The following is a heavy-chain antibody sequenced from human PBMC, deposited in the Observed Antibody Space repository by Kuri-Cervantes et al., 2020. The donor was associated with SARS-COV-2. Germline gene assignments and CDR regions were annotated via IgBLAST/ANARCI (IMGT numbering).Heavy chain of an antibody. CDR3: ARGSLGYCSSTSCYMGMDFDY. CDR2: ISYDGSNK. Sequence: GGSLRLSCAASGFTFSSYAMHWVRQAPGKGLEWVAVISYDGSNKYYADSVKGRFTISRDNSKNTLYLQMNSLRAEDTAVYYCARGSLGYCSSTSCYMGMDFDYWGQGTLVTVSS. D-gene: IGHD2-2*02. V-gene: IGHV3-30-3*01. J-gene: IGHJ4*02. CDR1: GFTFSSYA.